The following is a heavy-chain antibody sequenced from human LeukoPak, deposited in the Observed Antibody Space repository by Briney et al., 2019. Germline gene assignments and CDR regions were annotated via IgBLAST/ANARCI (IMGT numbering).Heavy chain of an antibody. V-gene: IGHV4-39*01. CDR3: TTRDTAMAQFDY. Sequence: PSETLSLTCTVSGGSISSSSYYWGWIRQPPGKGLEWIGSIYYSGGTYYNPSLKSRVTISVDTSKNQFSLKLSSVTAADTAVYYCTTRDTAMAQFDYWGQGTLVTVSS. J-gene: IGHJ4*02. CDR2: IYYSGGT. CDR1: GGSISSSSYY. D-gene: IGHD5-18*01.